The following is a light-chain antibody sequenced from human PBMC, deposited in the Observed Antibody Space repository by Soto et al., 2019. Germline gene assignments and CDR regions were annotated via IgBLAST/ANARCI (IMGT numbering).Light chain of an antibody. V-gene: IGKV3-15*01. CDR2: GAS. CDR1: QSVSSN. CDR3: QQYNKWPPWT. J-gene: IGKJ1*01. Sequence: EIVTTQSPATLSASPGERATLSCRTSQSVSSNLAWYQQKPGQPPRLLIYGASARATGIPARFSGSGSGTEFTLTISSLQSEDFAVYYCQQYNKWPPWTFGQGTKVEIK.